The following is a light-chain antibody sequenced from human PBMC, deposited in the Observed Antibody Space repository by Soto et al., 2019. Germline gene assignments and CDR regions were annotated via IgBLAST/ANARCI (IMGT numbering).Light chain of an antibody. J-gene: IGKJ4*01. CDR3: QQDDNRFWTLT. CDR1: HDISKY. CDR2: DAS. Sequence: DIQMIQSPSSLAASVGDRVTITCQASHDISKYLNWYQQKSGRDPKLLISDASNLEPGVPSRFSGSGSWRVFSFTISSLQPEDIGTYYCQQDDNRFWTLTFGGGTTVEIK. V-gene: IGKV1-33*01.